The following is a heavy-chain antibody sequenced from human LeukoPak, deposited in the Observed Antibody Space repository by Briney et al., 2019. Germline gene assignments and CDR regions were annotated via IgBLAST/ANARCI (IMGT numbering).Heavy chain of an antibody. CDR3: AREPTYSSSWYTSCDY. J-gene: IGHJ4*02. Sequence: LSGGSLRLSCAASGFTFSSYWMSWVRQAPGKGLEWVANIKQDGSEKYYVDSVKGRFTISRDNAKNSLYLQMNSLRAEDTAVYYCAREPTYSSSWYTSCDYWGQGTLVTVSS. V-gene: IGHV3-7*01. D-gene: IGHD6-13*01. CDR2: IKQDGSEK. CDR1: GFTFSSYW.